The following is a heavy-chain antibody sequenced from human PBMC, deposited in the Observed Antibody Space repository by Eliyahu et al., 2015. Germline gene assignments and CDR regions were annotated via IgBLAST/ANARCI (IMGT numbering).Heavy chain of an antibody. Sequence: QVQLQESGPGLVKPSETLSLTCTVSGXXISSYYWSWIRQPAGKGLEWIGRIYTSGSTNYNPSLKSRVTMSVDTSKNQFSLKLSSVTAADTAVYYCARLRGYSYGRHWYFDLWGRGTLVTVSS. D-gene: IGHD5-18*01. V-gene: IGHV4-4*07. CDR2: IYTSGST. CDR3: ARLRGYSYGRHWYFDL. CDR1: GXXISSYY. J-gene: IGHJ2*01.